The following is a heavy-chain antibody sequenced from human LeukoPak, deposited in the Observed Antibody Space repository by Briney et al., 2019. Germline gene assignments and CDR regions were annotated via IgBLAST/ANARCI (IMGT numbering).Heavy chain of an antibody. J-gene: IGHJ4*02. CDR2: ISGSGGST. CDR3: AKPAVQWLVPSPFDY. D-gene: IGHD6-19*01. CDR1: GFTFSSYA. V-gene: IGHV3-23*01. Sequence: GGSLRLSCAASGFTFSSYAMSWVRQAPGKGLEWVSAISGSGGSTYYADSVKGRFTISRDNSKNTPYLQMNSLRAEDTAVYYCAKPAVQWLVPSPFDYWGQGTLVTVSS.